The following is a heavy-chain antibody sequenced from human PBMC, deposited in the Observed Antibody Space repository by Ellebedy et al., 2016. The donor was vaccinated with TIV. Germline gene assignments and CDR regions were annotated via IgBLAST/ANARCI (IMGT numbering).Heavy chain of an antibody. CDR1: GGTFSSLD. V-gene: IGHV1-69*13. Sequence: AASVKVSCKASGGTFSSLDISWVRQAPGQGLEWIGGFISLFGTTHYAQTFQDRVIITADESTSTAHMELSSLRFEDTAVYYCARVQYTSAFDVWGQGTVVTVSS. J-gene: IGHJ3*01. D-gene: IGHD4-11*01. CDR3: ARVQYTSAFDV. CDR2: FISLFGTT.